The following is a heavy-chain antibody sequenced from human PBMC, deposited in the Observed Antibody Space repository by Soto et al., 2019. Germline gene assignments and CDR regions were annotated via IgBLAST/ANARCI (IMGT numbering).Heavy chain of an antibody. CDR2: IYSGGST. CDR3: ARYMDTVTTSPFDY. V-gene: IGHV3-66*01. D-gene: IGHD4-17*01. CDR1: GFTVSSNY. J-gene: IGHJ4*02. Sequence: EVQLVESGGGLVQPGGSLRLSCAASGFTVSSNYMSWVLQAPGKGLEWVSVIYSGGSTYYADSVKGRFTISRDNSKNTLYLQMNSLRAEDTAVYYCARYMDTVTTSPFDYWVQGTLVTVSS.